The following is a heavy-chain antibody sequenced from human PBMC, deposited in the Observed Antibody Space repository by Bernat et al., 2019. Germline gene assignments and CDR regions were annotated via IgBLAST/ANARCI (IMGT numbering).Heavy chain of an antibody. D-gene: IGHD6-13*01. Sequence: QVTLRESGPALVKPTQTLTLTCTFSGFSLSTSGVGVGWIRQPPGKALEWLALIYWDDDKRYSPSLKSRLTITKDTSKNQVVLTMTNMDPVDTATYYCAHIAEQQLRSAFDIWGQGTMVTVSS. J-gene: IGHJ3*02. CDR3: AHIAEQQLRSAFDI. CDR1: GFSLSTSGVG. V-gene: IGHV2-5*02. CDR2: IYWDDDK.